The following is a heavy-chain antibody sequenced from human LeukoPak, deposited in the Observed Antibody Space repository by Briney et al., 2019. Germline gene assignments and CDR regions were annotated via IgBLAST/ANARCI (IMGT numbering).Heavy chain of an antibody. CDR2: IYYSGST. J-gene: IGHJ2*01. V-gene: IGHV4-59*12. CDR1: GGSISSYY. CDR3: ARDQGGTGGSYGDFDL. Sequence: ASEILSLTCTVSGGSISSYYWSWIRQPPGKGLEWIGYIYYSGSTNYNPSLKSRVTISVDTSKNQFSLKLSSVTAADTAVYYCARDQGGTGGSYGDFDLWGRGTLVTVSS. D-gene: IGHD2-8*02.